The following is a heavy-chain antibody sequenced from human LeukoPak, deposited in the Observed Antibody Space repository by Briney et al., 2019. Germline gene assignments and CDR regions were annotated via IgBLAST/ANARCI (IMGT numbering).Heavy chain of an antibody. CDR2: FDPEDGET. J-gene: IGHJ5*02. CDR1: GYTLTELS. V-gene: IGHV1-24*01. D-gene: IGHD2-8*01. CDR3: ARDQGVLMVYAFNWFDP. Sequence: ASVKVSCKVSGYTLTELSMHWVRQAPGKGLEWMGGFDPEDGETIYAQKFQGRVTMTRDTSTSTVYMELSSLRSEDTAVYYCARDQGVLMVYAFNWFDPWGQGTLVTVSS.